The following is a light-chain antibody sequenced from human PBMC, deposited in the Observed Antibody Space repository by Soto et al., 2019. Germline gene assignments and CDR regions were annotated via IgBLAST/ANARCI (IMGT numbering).Light chain of an antibody. V-gene: IGLV1-40*01. Sequence: VLTQPPSVSGAPGQRVTISCTGSSSNIGSGYDVHWYQQLPGTAPKLLIYGNSNRPSGVPDRFSGSKSGTSASLSITGLHAEDEADYYCQSYDSSLSGWVFGGGTQLTVL. CDR1: SSNIGSGYD. J-gene: IGLJ3*02. CDR3: QSYDSSLSGWV. CDR2: GNS.